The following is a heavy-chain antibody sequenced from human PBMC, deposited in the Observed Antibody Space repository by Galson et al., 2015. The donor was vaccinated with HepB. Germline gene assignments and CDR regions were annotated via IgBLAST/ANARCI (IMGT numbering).Heavy chain of an antibody. V-gene: IGHV6-1*01. CDR1: GDSVSNNNAA. J-gene: IGHJ6*02. CDR3: ARVGGTIYYYAMDV. Sequence: CAISGDSVSNNNAAWSWIRQSLSRGLEWLGRTYYRAKWYNDYAPSVRSRITISPGTSRNHFSLHLNSVTPEDTSVYYCARVGGTIYYYAMDVWGQGTTVNVSS. D-gene: IGHD1-14*01. CDR2: TYYRAKWYN.